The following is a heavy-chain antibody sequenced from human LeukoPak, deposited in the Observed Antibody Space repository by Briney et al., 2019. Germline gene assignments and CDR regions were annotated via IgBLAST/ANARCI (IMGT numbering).Heavy chain of an antibody. J-gene: IGHJ6*02. D-gene: IGHD3-10*01. CDR3: ASGRSSGYYYGMDV. Sequence: SMKVPCKASGGTFSSYTISWARQAPGQGLEWMGRIIPILGIANYAQKFQGRVTITADKSTSTAYMELSSLRSEDTAVYYCASGRSSGYYYGMDVWGQGTTVTVSS. CDR2: IIPILGIA. V-gene: IGHV1-69*02. CDR1: GGTFSSYT.